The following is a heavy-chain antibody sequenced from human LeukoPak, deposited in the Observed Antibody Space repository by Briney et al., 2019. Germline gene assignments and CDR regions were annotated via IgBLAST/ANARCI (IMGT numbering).Heavy chain of an antibody. J-gene: IGHJ5*02. CDR2: INTNTGNP. V-gene: IGHV7-4-1*02. Sequence: ASVKVSCKASGYTFTSYAMNWVRQAPGQGLEWMGWINTNTGNPTYAQGFTGRFVFSLDTSVSTAYLQISSLKAEDTAVYYCARDSHSGRYHFMNWFDPWGQGTLVTVSS. CDR1: GYTFTSYA. D-gene: IGHD6-19*01. CDR3: ARDSHSGRYHFMNWFDP.